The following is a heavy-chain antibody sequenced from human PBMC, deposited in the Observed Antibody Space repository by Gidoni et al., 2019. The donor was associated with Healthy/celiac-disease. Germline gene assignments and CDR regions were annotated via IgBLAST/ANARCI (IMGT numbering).Heavy chain of an antibody. D-gene: IGHD6-19*01. CDR1: GFTFSSYG. CDR2: IWYDGSNK. CDR3: ARDRIAVAVDY. J-gene: IGHJ4*02. V-gene: IGHV3-33*01. Sequence: QVQLVESGGGVVQPGRSLRLSCAASGFTFSSYGMHWVRQAPGKGLEWVAVIWYDGSNKYYADSVKGRFTISRDNSKNTLYLQMNSLRAEDTAVYYCARDRIAVAVDYWGQGTLVTVSS.